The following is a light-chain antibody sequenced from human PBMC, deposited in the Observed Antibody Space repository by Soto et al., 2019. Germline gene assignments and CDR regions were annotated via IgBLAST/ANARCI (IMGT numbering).Light chain of an antibody. Sequence: QAVVTQEPSFSVSPGGTVTLTCGLSSGSVSTSYYPSWYQQTPGQAPRTLIYSTNTRSSGVPDRFSGSILGNKAALTITGAQADDESDYYCVLCMGSGTYVVFGGGTKLTVL. CDR1: SGSVSTSYY. CDR3: VLCMGSGTYVV. CDR2: STN. V-gene: IGLV8-61*01. J-gene: IGLJ2*01.